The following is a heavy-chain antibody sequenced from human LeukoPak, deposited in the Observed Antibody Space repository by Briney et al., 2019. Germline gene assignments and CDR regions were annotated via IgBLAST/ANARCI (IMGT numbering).Heavy chain of an antibody. CDR1: GGTFSSYA. D-gene: IGHD2-2*01. J-gene: IGHJ4*02. CDR2: IIPILGIA. Sequence: SVKVSCKASGGTFSSYAISWVRQAPGQGLEWMGRIIPILGIANYAQKFQGRVTITADKSTSTAYMELNSLRSEDTAVYYCARDCCSSTSCYYDYWGQGTLVTVSS. V-gene: IGHV1-69*04. CDR3: ARDCCSSTSCYYDY.